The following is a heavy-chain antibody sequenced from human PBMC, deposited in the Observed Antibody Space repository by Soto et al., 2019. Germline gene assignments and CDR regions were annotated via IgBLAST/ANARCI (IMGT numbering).Heavy chain of an antibody. J-gene: IGHJ4*02. Sequence: QVQLVQSGGEVKKPGASVKVSCKASGYPFTSYVISWVRQAPGQGLEWRGWISVYKGKTEYIQKCQGRVRMTIDPSIDTAYLELTSLRSDDPAVYDCARDYDLVTNHPTDYWGQGTLVTVSS. CDR2: ISVYKGKT. CDR3: ARDYDLVTNHPTDY. CDR1: GYPFTSYV. D-gene: IGHD3-9*01. V-gene: IGHV1-18*01.